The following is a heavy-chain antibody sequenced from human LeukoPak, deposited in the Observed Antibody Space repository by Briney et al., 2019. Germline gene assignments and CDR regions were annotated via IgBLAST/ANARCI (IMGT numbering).Heavy chain of an antibody. V-gene: IGHV3-23*01. D-gene: IGHD1-26*01. Sequence: GGSLRLSCAASGFTFSSYGMSWVRQAPGKGLEWVSAISGSGGSTYYADSVKGRFTISRDNSKNTLYLQMNSLRAEDTAVYYCAKDYGSYSYYYYMDVWGKGTTVTISS. CDR1: GFTFSSYG. J-gene: IGHJ6*03. CDR3: AKDYGSYSYYYYMDV. CDR2: ISGSGGST.